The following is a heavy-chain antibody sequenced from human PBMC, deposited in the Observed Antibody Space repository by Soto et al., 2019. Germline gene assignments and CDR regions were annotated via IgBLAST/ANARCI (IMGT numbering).Heavy chain of an antibody. V-gene: IGHV1-46*02. CDR1: GYTLNTYY. D-gene: IGHD2-21*02. J-gene: IGHJ4*02. Sequence: QVQLVQSGAEVKKPGASVKVSCKPSGYTLNTYYLHWVRQAPGQGLEWMGIIHPSGGGSTYAQKFLGRVTMTRDTSTSTVFMELSSLISAYTAVYYSARGGHIAVVTASFDYWGQGTLVTVSS. CDR2: IHPSGGGS. CDR3: ARGGHIAVVTASFDY.